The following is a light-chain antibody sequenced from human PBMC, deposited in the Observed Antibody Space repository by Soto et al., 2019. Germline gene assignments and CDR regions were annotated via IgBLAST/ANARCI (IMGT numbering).Light chain of an antibody. CDR3: QQSYAAPLT. CDR2: AAS. V-gene: IGKV1-39*01. J-gene: IGKJ4*01. CDR1: QSISTY. Sequence: IAMTQSPSSLSASVGDRVTITCRARQSISTYVNWFVQKPGKAPKLLISAASTLQRGFPSRFSGGGSGTEFTLTISGLRREDFATYYCQQSYAAPLTFGGGTKVENK.